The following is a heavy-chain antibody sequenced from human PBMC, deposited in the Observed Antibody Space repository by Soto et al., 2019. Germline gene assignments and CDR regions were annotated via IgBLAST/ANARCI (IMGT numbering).Heavy chain of an antibody. CDR1: GFTLRNDW. Sequence: GGSLRLSCAASGFTLRNDWMSWVRQAPGKGLEWVGRIKSKTEGGTPDYAAPVKGRFTISRDDSKHTLYLQMNSLKTEVTAVYYWTPGGTTVTTFAVDIWGQGTMVTVSS. CDR3: TPGGTTVTTFAVDI. J-gene: IGHJ3*02. D-gene: IGHD4-4*01. CDR2: IKSKTEGGTP. V-gene: IGHV3-15*01.